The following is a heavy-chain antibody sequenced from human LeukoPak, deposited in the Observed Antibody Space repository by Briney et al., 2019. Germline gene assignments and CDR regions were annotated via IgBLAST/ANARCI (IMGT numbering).Heavy chain of an antibody. V-gene: IGHV4-59*12. CDR2: IYYSVHT. CDR1: GGSISSSY. Sequence: SETLSLTCTVSGGSISSSYWSWIRQPPGRGLEWIGYIYYSVHTNYNPSLKSRVTISVDTSKNQFSLKLSSVTAADTAVYYCARGDWNYPYYYYGMDVWGQGTTVTVS. D-gene: IGHD1-7*01. J-gene: IGHJ6*02. CDR3: ARGDWNYPYYYYGMDV.